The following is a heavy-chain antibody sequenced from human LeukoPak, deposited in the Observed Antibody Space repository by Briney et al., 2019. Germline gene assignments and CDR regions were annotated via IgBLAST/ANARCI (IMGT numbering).Heavy chain of an antibody. CDR1: GYTFTSYD. CDR2: MNPNSGNT. CDR3: ARWPSRHSGVGY. D-gene: IGHD6-6*01. Sequence: ASVKVSCKASGYTFTSYDISWVRQATGQGLEWMGWMNPNSGNTGYAQKFQGRVTMTRNTSISTAYMELSSLRSEDTAVYYCARWPSRHSGVGYWGQGTLVTVSS. V-gene: IGHV1-8*01. J-gene: IGHJ4*02.